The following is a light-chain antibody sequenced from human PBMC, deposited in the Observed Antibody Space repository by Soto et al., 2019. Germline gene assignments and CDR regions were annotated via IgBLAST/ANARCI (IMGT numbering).Light chain of an antibody. CDR2: GAS. J-gene: IGKJ4*01. CDR1: QSVSSN. CDR3: QQYNNWPPPLT. Sequence: EILMTQSPATLSVSPGERATLSCMASQSVSSNLAWYQQKPGQAPRLLIYGASTRATGIPARFSGSGSGTEFTLTISSLQSEDFAVYYCQQYNNWPPPLTFGGGTKVEIK. V-gene: IGKV3-15*01.